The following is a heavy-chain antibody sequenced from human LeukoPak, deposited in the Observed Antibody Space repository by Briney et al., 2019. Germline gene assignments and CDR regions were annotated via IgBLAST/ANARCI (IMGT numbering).Heavy chain of an antibody. Sequence: GGSRRLSCAGSGFTFTRFWMHWVRQAPGKGPVWVARINVEGTTTTYADSVEGRFTISRDENTLYLQMNHLRVDDTAVYYCTRGGEEPFDYWGQGTLVTVSP. V-gene: IGHV3-74*01. D-gene: IGHD3-10*01. CDR3: TRGGEEPFDY. CDR2: INVEGTTT. CDR1: GFTFTRFW. J-gene: IGHJ4*02.